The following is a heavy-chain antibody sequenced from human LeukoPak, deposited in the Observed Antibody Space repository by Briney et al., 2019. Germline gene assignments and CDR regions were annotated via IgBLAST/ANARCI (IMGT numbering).Heavy chain of an antibody. Sequence: GSLRLSCAVSGFTVSSNYMSWVRQAPGKGLEWVSVIYSGGGTYYADSVKGRFTISRDNSKNTLFLQMGSLRAEDMAVYYCARGGSYSSSSLGCWGQGTLVTVSS. V-gene: IGHV3-66*01. CDR3: ARGGSYSSSSLGC. CDR2: IYSGGGT. J-gene: IGHJ4*02. CDR1: GFTVSSNY. D-gene: IGHD6-6*01.